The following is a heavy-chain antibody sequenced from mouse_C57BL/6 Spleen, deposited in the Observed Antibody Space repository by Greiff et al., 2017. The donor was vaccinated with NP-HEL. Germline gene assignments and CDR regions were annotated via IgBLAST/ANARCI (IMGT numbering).Heavy chain of an antibody. Sequence: VQLQQSGPELVKPGASVKMSCKASGYTFTDYNMHWVKQSHGKSLEWVGYINPNNGGTSYNQKFKGKATLTVNKSSSTAYMELRSLTSEDSAVYYCARSDYYGSSYVYYYAMDYWGQGTSVTVSS. CDR3: ARSDYYGSSYVYYYAMDY. J-gene: IGHJ4*01. CDR2: INPNNGGT. D-gene: IGHD1-1*01. CDR1: GYTFTDYN. V-gene: IGHV1-22*01.